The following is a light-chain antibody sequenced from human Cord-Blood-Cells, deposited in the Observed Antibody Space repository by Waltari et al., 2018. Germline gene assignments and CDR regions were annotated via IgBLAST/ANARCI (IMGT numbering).Light chain of an antibody. CDR3: CSYAGSSTYV. CDR2: EVS. J-gene: IGLJ1*01. V-gene: IGLV2-23*02. Sequence: QSALTQPASVSGSPGQSITISCTGTSSDVGSYNLVSWYQQHPGKAPKLMIYEVSKQPSGFSYRFSGSMSGNTASLTISGLQAEDEADYYCCSYAGSSTYVFGTGTKVTVL. CDR1: SSDVGSYNL.